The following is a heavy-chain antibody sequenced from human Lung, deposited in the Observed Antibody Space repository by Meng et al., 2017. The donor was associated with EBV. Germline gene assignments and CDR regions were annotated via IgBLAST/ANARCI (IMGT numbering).Heavy chain of an antibody. J-gene: IGHJ4*02. CDR1: GGSVISGGYY. D-gene: IGHD3-10*01. CDR3: ANAGRFGESLGDY. CDR2: IYYTGSS. Sequence: QLQLQESGPGLVQPSQTLSLTCTVSGGSVISGGYYWSWIRQQPGKGLEWIGYIYYTGSSFYNPSLKSRVTISVDTSKNQSFLNLSSVTAADTAVYYCANAGRFGESLGDYWGQGILVTVSS. V-gene: IGHV4-31*03.